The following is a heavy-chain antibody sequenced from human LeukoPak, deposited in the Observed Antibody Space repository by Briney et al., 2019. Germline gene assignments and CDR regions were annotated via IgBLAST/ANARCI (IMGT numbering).Heavy chain of an antibody. D-gene: IGHD4-17*01. J-gene: IGHJ6*02. Sequence: ASVKVSCKASGYTFTSYGISWVRQAPGQGLEWMGWISAYNSNTNYAQKLQGRVTMTTDTSTSTAYMELRSLRSDDTAVYYCARGDCGDVRRQYGMDVWGQGTTVTVSS. V-gene: IGHV1-18*01. CDR1: GYTFTSYG. CDR3: ARGDCGDVRRQYGMDV. CDR2: ISAYNSNT.